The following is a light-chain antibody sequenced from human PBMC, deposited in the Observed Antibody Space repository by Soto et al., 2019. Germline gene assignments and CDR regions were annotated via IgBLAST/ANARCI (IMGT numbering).Light chain of an antibody. Sequence: QSVLTQPASVSGSPGQSITISCTGTSSDIGSHHLVSWYQQYPGKAPQLIIFEASKRPSGVSNRFSGSRSGITASLTISGLQAEDEADYYCCSNAAGSTYVFGTGTKVTVL. CDR3: CSNAAGSTYV. CDR1: SSDIGSHHL. CDR2: EAS. V-gene: IGLV2-23*01. J-gene: IGLJ1*01.